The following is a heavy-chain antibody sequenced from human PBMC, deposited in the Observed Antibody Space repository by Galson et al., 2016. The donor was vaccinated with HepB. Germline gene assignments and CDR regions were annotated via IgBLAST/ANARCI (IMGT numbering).Heavy chain of an antibody. CDR2: DGGTT. Sequence: DGGTTDYAAPVRGRFTISRDNSKNTLYLQMNSLKTEDTAVYFCTTEYCSGYTCPTPKFDPWGQGTLVTVSS. V-gene: IGHV3-15*01. D-gene: IGHD2-15*01. CDR3: TTEYCSGYTCPTPKFDP. J-gene: IGHJ5*02.